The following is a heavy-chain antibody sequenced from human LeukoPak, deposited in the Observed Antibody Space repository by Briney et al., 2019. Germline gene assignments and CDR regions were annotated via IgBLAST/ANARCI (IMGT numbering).Heavy chain of an antibody. V-gene: IGHV3-53*01. CDR1: GFTVSSNY. Sequence: GGSLRLSCAASGFTVSSNYMSWVRQAPGKGLEWVSVIYSGGSTYYADSVKGRFTISRDNSKNTLYLQMNSLRAEDTAVYYCARDREVGAFDIWGQGTMATVSS. J-gene: IGHJ3*02. CDR3: ARDREVGAFDI. CDR2: IYSGGST. D-gene: IGHD1-26*01.